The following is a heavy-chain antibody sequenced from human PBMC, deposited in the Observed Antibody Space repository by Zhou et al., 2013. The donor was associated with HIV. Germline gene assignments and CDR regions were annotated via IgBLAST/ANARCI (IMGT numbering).Heavy chain of an antibody. V-gene: IGHV1-18*01. CDR2: ISGDNGNT. D-gene: IGHD3-10*01. Sequence: QVRLVQSGDEVKKPGASVKVSCKTTGYTFNRYDVSWVRQAPGQGLEWMGWISGDNGNTNYSRKFQGRVTMTTDTSTSTAYMEVRSLRSDDTAVYYCASTTASYGSGSYIAEPQTAFDIWGQGTMVTVSS. J-gene: IGHJ3*02. CDR3: ASTTASYGSGSYIAEPQTAFDI. CDR1: GYTFNRYD.